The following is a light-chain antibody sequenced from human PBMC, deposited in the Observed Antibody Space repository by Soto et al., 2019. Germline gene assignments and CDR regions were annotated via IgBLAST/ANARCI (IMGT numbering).Light chain of an antibody. Sequence: DIVMTQSPDSLAVSLGERATINCKSSQSVLYSSNNKNYLAWYQQRPGQPPKLLIYWASTRESGVPDRCSGSGSGTDFTLTITSLQAEDVAVYYCQQYESTPPTFGQGTKVEIK. V-gene: IGKV4-1*01. J-gene: IGKJ2*01. CDR3: QQYESTPPT. CDR1: QSVLYSSNNKNY. CDR2: WAS.